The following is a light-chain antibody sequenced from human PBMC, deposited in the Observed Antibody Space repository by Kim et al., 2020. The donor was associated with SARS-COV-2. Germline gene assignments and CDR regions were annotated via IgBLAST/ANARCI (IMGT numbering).Light chain of an antibody. CDR3: ATWDDSLNGVG. J-gene: IGLJ2*01. Sequence: QSVLTQPPSVSAAPGQEVTISCSGSSSNIGNNHVTWYQQLPETAPKLLIYANNKRPSGVPDRFSGSKSGTSASLGITGLQSGDEADYYCATWDDSLNGVGFGGGTQLTVL. CDR2: ANN. CDR1: SSNIGNNH. V-gene: IGLV1-51*01.